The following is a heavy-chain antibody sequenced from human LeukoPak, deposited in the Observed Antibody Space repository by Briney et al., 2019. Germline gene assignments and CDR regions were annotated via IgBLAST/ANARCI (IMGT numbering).Heavy chain of an antibody. J-gene: IGHJ5*02. CDR2: INPNSGGT. V-gene: IGHV1-2*06. CDR3: ARDLIPLYYDSSGWFDP. D-gene: IGHD3-22*01. CDR1: GYTFTGYY. Sequence: GASVKVSCKASGYTFTGYYMHWVRQAPGQGLEWMGRINPNSGGTNYAQKFQGRVTMTRDTSISTAYMELSRLRSGDTAVYYCARDLIPLYYDSSGWFDPWGQGTLVTVSS.